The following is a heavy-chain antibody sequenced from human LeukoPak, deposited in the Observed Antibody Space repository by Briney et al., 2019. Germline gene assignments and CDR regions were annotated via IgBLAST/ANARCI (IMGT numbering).Heavy chain of an antibody. J-gene: IGHJ6*02. CDR1: GYTFTSYG. D-gene: IGHD3-16*01. Sequence: GASVKVSCKASGYTFTSYGISWVRQAPGQGLEWRGWISAYNGNTNYAQKLQGRVTMTTDTSTSTAYMELRSLRSDDTAVYYCAIAHSSGGYYYGMDVWGQGTTVTVSS. CDR2: ISAYNGNT. CDR3: AIAHSSGGYYYGMDV. V-gene: IGHV1-18*01.